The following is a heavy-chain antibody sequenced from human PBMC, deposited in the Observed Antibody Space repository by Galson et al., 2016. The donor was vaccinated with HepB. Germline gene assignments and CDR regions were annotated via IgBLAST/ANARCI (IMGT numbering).Heavy chain of an antibody. V-gene: IGHV3-30*18. Sequence: SLRLSCAASGFTFSFFGMHWVRQAPGKGLEWVAVISYDGRNKYSADSVKDRFTSSRDNSKNTLYLQMNSLRIDDTAMYYRAKDRSFMTQVPFDYWGQGSQVIVSS. CDR2: ISYDGRNK. CDR1: GFTFSFFG. CDR3: AKDRSFMTQVPFDY. J-gene: IGHJ4*02.